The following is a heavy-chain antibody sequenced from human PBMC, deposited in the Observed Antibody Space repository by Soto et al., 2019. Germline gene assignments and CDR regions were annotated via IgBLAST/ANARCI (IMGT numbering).Heavy chain of an antibody. J-gene: IGHJ6*02. V-gene: IGHV3-7*01. CDR2: IKKDESTK. CDR3: ARRAVPPERIVNGLDV. Sequence: GGSLRLSCAASGFTFSDYWITWVCQAPGKGLEWVANIKKDESTKNYVDSVKGRFTISRDNAENTLFLQMNSLRAEDTAVYYCARRAVPPERIVNGLDVWGQGTTVTVSS. D-gene: IGHD2-2*01. CDR1: GFTFSDYW.